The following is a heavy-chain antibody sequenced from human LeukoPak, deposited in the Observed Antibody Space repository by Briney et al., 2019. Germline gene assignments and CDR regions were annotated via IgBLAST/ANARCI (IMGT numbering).Heavy chain of an antibody. Sequence: SEALSLTCTVSGGSISSYCWSWIRQPPGKGLEWIGYIYYSGSTNYNPSLKSRVTISVDTSKNQFSLKLSSVTAADTAVYYCATSRRYSYGFNFDYWGQGTLVTVSS. CDR1: GGSISSYC. J-gene: IGHJ4*02. CDR2: IYYSGST. V-gene: IGHV4-59*01. CDR3: ATSRRYSYGFNFDY. D-gene: IGHD5-18*01.